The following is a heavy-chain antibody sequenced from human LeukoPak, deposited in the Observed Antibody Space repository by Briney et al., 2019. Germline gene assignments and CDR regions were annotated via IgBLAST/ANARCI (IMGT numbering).Heavy chain of an antibody. V-gene: IGHV1-69*05. CDR1: GGTFSSYA. D-gene: IGHD2-2*01. CDR3: ARFDNSNFGYQLLFGWFDP. J-gene: IGHJ5*02. Sequence: SVTVSFTASGGTFSSYAISWVRQAPGQGLEWMGGIIPIFGTANYAQKFQGRVTITTDESTSTAYMELSSLRSEDTAVYYCARFDNSNFGYQLLFGWFDPWGQGTLVTVSS. CDR2: IIPIFGTA.